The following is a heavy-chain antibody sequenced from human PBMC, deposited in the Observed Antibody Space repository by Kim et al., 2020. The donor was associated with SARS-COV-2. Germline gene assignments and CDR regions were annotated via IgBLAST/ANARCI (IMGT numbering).Heavy chain of an antibody. Sequence: GGSLRLSCVASGFTFRNSAMSWVRQAPGKGLEWVSGIFGSGSGTYYADSVKGRLTISRDNSKNILYLQMNNLRAEATAVYYCAKRLHVTSVTFYWYFERWGRGTLVAVSS. J-gene: IGHJ2*01. CDR3: AKRLHVTSVTFYWYFER. V-gene: IGHV3-23*05. CDR1: GFTFRNSA. CDR2: IFGSGSGT. D-gene: IGHD2-2*01.